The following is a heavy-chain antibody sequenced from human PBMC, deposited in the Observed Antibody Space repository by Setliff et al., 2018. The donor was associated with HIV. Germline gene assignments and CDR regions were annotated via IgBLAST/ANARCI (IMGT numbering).Heavy chain of an antibody. Sequence: PGGSLRLSCAASGFTFSSYSMNWVRQAPGKGLEWVSYISSSSSTIYYADSVKGRFTISRDNAKNSLYLQMNSLRAEDTAVYYCARDLYYYDSSGYLHRGFDPWGQGTLVTAPQ. J-gene: IGHJ5*02. CDR2: ISSSSSTI. D-gene: IGHD3-22*01. V-gene: IGHV3-48*01. CDR3: ARDLYYYDSSGYLHRGFDP. CDR1: GFTFSSYS.